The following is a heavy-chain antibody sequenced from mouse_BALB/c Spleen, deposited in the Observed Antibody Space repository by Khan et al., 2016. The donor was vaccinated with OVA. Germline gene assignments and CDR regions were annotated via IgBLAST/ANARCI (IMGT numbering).Heavy chain of an antibody. CDR3: AVSTYGYAFAY. CDR2: ILYSGST. V-gene: IGHV3-8*02. J-gene: IGHJ3*01. CDR1: GDSITSGY. Sequence: EVQLQESGPSLVKPSQTLSLTCSVTGDSITSGYWCWIRKFPGNKLEYMGYILYSGSTYNNQSLKSRISITRHTSKNQYYLQLNSVTTEATATSYCAVSTYGYAFAYWGQGTLVTVSA. D-gene: IGHD2-14*01.